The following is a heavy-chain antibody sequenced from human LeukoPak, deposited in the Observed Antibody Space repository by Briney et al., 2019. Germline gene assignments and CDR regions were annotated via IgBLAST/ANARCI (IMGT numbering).Heavy chain of an antibody. J-gene: IGHJ4*02. CDR2: ISSSSSYI. CDR3: ARGTSNYDILTGYYSDVDY. D-gene: IGHD3-9*01. Sequence: PGGSLRFSCAASGFTFSSYSMNWVRQAPGKGLEWVSSISSSSSYIYYADSVKGRFTISRDNAKNSLYLQMNSLRAEDTAVYYCARGTSNYDILTGYYSDVDYWGQGTLVTVSS. CDR1: GFTFSSYS. V-gene: IGHV3-21*01.